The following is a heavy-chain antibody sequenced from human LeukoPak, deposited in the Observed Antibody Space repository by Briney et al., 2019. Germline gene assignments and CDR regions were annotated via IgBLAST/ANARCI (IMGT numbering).Heavy chain of an antibody. CDR3: ARGWGTYYYGSGSYCFDY. Sequence: SETLSLTCAVYGGSFSDYYWSWIRQPPGKGLEWIGEINHSGSTNYNPSLKSRVTISVDTSKNQFSLKLSSVTAADTAVYYCARGWGTYYYGSGSYCFDYWGQGTLVTVSS. J-gene: IGHJ4*02. V-gene: IGHV4-34*01. D-gene: IGHD3-10*01. CDR1: GGSFSDYY. CDR2: INHSGST.